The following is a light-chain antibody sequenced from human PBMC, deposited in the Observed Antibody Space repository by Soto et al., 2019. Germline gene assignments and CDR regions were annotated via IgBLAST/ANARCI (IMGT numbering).Light chain of an antibody. J-gene: IGLJ2*01. CDR3: QVWDSSGDWI. CDR1: NIGSKR. Sequence: SYELTQSSSVSVAPGQTARITCGGNNIGSKRVHWYQHKPGQAPVLVVYNDNVRPSGIPERFSGSNSGNTATLIISRVEAGDEADYYCQVWDSSGDWIFGAGTKVTVL. V-gene: IGLV3-21*02. CDR2: NDN.